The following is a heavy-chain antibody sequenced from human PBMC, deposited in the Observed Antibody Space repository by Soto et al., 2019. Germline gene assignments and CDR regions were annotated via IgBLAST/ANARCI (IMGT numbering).Heavy chain of an antibody. CDR1: GFTFSDYY. Sequence: GGSLRLSCAASGFTFSDYYMSWIRQAPGKGLEWVSYISSSSSYTNYADSVKGRFTISRDNAKNSLYLQMNSLRAEDTAVYYCARDHTGSGRTYFDYWGQGTLVTVSS. CDR2: ISSSSSYT. V-gene: IGHV3-11*06. CDR3: ARDHTGSGRTYFDY. D-gene: IGHD6-19*01. J-gene: IGHJ4*02.